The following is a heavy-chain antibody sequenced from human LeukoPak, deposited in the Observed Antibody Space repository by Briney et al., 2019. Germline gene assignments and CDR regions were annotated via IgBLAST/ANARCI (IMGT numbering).Heavy chain of an antibody. CDR2: ISGSGGSTT. CDR3: ARSVYSYDSSLDY. J-gene: IGHJ4*02. CDR1: GFTFSSYA. Sequence: GGSLRLSCAASGFTFSSYAMNWVRQAPGKGLEWVSGISGSGGSTTYYADSVKGRFTISRDNSKNTLYLQTNSLRAEDTAVYYCARSVYSYDSSLDYRGQGTPVTVSS. V-gene: IGHV3-23*01. D-gene: IGHD3-22*01.